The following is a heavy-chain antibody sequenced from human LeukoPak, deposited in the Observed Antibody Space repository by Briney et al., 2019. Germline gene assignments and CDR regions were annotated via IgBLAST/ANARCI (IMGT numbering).Heavy chain of an antibody. J-gene: IGHJ4*02. Sequence: GGSLRLSCAASGFTLSNYEMNWVRQAPGKGLEWVSYIGSSGGNTYYADSVKGRFTISRDNAKGSLYPQINSLRAEDTAIYYCARGYRFGYDYWGQGTLVTVSS. CDR2: IGSSGGNT. D-gene: IGHD5-18*01. CDR3: ARGYRFGYDY. CDR1: GFTLSNYE. V-gene: IGHV3-48*03.